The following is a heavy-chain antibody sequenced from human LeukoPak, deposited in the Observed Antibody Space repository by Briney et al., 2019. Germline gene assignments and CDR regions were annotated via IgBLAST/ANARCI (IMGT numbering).Heavy chain of an antibody. CDR1: GYTFTGYY. CDR3: ARTYTAVHYFDY. Sequence: EASVKVSCKASGYTFTGYYMHWVRQAPGQGLEWMGWINPNSGGTNYAQKFQGRVTMTRDKSISTAYMELSRLTSDDTALYYCARTYTAVHYFDYWGQGTLVTVSS. V-gene: IGHV1-2*02. J-gene: IGHJ4*02. D-gene: IGHD2-21*02. CDR2: INPNSGGT.